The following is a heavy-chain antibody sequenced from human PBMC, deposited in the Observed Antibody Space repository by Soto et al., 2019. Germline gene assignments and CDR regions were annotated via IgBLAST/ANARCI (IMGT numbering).Heavy chain of an antibody. CDR2: IYYSGST. V-gene: IGHV4-39*01. CDR3: ARLRLIAVAGTGGGAFDI. J-gene: IGHJ3*02. CDR1: GGSISSSSYY. D-gene: IGHD6-19*01. Sequence: QLQLQESGPGLVKPSETLSLTCTVSGGSISSSSYYWGWIRQPPGKGLEWIGSIYYSGSTYYNPSLKSRVTISVDTSKNQFSLKLSSVTAADTAVYYCARLRLIAVAGTGGGAFDIWGQGTMVTVSS.